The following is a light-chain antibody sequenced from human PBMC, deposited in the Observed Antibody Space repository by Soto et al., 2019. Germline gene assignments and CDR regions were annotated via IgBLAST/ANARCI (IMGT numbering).Light chain of an antibody. Sequence: QSALTQPHSVSGSPGQSVTISCTGTSSDVGGYNYVSWYQQHPGKAPKLMIYDVSKRPSGVPDRFSGSKSGNTASLTISGLQAEDEADYYCCSSVGSYTSVFGGGTKLTVL. V-gene: IGLV2-11*01. CDR1: SSDVGGYNY. CDR3: CSSVGSYTSV. J-gene: IGLJ3*02. CDR2: DVS.